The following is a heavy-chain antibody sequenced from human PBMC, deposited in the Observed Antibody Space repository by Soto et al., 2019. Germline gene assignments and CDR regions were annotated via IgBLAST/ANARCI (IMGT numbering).Heavy chain of an antibody. D-gene: IGHD4-17*01. J-gene: IGHJ5*02. CDR2: IIPILGIA. CDR1: GGTFSSYT. Sequence: VASVKVSCKASGGTFSSYTISWVRQAPGQGLEWMGRIIPILGIANYAQKFQGRVTITADKSTSTAYMELSSLRSEDTAVYYCARDRYGDYAVGGSWGQGTLVTVSS. CDR3: ARDRYGDYAVGGS. V-gene: IGHV1-69*04.